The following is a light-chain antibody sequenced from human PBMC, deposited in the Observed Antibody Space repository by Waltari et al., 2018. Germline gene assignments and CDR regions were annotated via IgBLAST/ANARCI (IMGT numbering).Light chain of an antibody. Sequence: EIVLTQSPGTLSLSPGEGATLSCRTSQTIGTTYLAWYQQKPGQAPTLLIYGTFSRATGIPDRFTGSGSVTDFSLTISSLEAEDCATYYCQQYDISPLTFGGGTEVEIK. V-gene: IGKV3-20*01. J-gene: IGKJ4*01. CDR2: GTF. CDR3: QQYDISPLT. CDR1: QTIGTTY.